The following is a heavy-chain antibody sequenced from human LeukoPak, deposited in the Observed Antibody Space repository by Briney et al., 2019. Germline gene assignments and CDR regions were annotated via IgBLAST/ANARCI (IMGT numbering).Heavy chain of an antibody. CDR1: GITFSNAW. CDR3: TTELDYGEGIDY. V-gene: IGHV3-15*01. Sequence: GGSLRLSCAASGITFSNAWMSWVRQAPGKGLEWVGRIKSKTDGGTTDYAAPVKGRFTISRDDSKNTLYLQMNSLKTEDTAVYYCTTELDYGEGIDYWGQGTLVTVSS. J-gene: IGHJ4*02. D-gene: IGHD4-17*01. CDR2: IKSKTDGGTT.